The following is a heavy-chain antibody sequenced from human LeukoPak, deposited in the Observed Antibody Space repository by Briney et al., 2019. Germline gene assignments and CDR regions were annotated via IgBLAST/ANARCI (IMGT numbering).Heavy chain of an antibody. Sequence: GGSLRLSCAASGFTFSSYAMSWVRQAPGKGLEWVSSISSSSSYIYYADSVKGRFTISRDNAKNSLYLQMNSLRAEDTAVYYCARDTCSGGSCYGYYYYGMDVWGQGTTVTVSS. J-gene: IGHJ6*02. CDR3: ARDTCSGGSCYGYYYYGMDV. D-gene: IGHD2-15*01. CDR1: GFTFSSYA. CDR2: ISSSSSYI. V-gene: IGHV3-21*01.